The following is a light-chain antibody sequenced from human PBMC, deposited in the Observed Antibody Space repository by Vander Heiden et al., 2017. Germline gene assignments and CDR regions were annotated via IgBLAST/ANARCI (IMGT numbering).Light chain of an antibody. J-gene: IGKJ1*01. CDR1: QSVSSN. Sequence: EIVLTQSPPTLSVSPGERATLYCRASQSVSSNLAWYQQKPGQAPRLLIYGASTRATGIPARFSGSGSGTEFTLTISSLQSEDFAVYYCQQYNNWPRTFGQGTKVEIK. CDR2: GAS. CDR3: QQYNNWPRT. V-gene: IGKV3-15*01.